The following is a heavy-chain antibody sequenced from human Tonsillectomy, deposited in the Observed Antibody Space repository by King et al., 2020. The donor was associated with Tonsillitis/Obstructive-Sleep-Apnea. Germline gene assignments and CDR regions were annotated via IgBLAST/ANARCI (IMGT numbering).Heavy chain of an antibody. Sequence: VQLVQSGAEVKKPGESLKISCEGSGYIFINYWIGWVRQMPGKGLEWMGIIYPGDSDTRYSPSFQGQVTISAGKSISTAYLQWSSLKASDTAMYYCARAYNDFWTGYVNAFDIWGQGTMVTVSS. CDR1: GYIFINYW. J-gene: IGHJ3*02. CDR2: IYPGDSDT. CDR3: ARAYNDFWTGYVNAFDI. V-gene: IGHV5-51*01. D-gene: IGHD3-3*01.